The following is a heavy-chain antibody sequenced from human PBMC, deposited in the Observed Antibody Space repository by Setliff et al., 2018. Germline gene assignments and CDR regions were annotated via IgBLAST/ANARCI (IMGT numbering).Heavy chain of an antibody. V-gene: IGHV4-39*01. CDR1: GGSISSSSYY. J-gene: IGHJ3*02. Sequence: SETLSLTCTVSGGSISSSSYYWGWIRQPPGKGLEWIGSIYYSGSTYYNPSLKSRVTISVDTSKNQFSLKLSSVTAADTAVYHCASRGKQGVLWFGESLGAFDIWGQGTMVTVSS. CDR2: IYYSGST. D-gene: IGHD3-10*01. CDR3: ASRGKQGVLWFGESLGAFDI.